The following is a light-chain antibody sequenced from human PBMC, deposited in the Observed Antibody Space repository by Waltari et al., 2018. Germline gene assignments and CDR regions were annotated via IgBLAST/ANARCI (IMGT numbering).Light chain of an antibody. CDR1: QSVLYSSNNKNY. CDR2: WAS. CDR3: QQYYRTPLT. Sequence: DIVMTQSPESLAVSLGERATINCKSSQSVLYSSNNKNYLAWYQQKPGQPPKLLIYWASTRESGVPDRFSGSGSGTYFTLIISSLQAEDVAVYYCQQYYRTPLTSGGGTKVEIK. V-gene: IGKV4-1*01. J-gene: IGKJ4*01.